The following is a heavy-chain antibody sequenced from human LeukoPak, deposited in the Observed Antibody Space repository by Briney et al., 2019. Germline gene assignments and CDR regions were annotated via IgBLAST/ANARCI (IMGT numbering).Heavy chain of an antibody. CDR3: ARYGPLWFGELPFDY. CDR1: GFTFSSYA. CDR2: ISGSGGST. V-gene: IGHV3-23*01. D-gene: IGHD3-10*01. J-gene: IGHJ4*02. Sequence: GGSLRLSCAASGFTFSSYAMSWVRQAPGKGLEWVSAISGSGGSTYYADSVKGRFTISRDNSKNTLYLQMNSLRAEDTAVYYCARYGPLWFGELPFDYWGQGTLSPSPQ.